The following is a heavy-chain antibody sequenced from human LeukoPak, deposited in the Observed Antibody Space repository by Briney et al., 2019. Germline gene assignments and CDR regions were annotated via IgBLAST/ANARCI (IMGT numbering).Heavy chain of an antibody. CDR1: GFTVSSDY. J-gene: IGHJ5*02. CDR3: ARSWFDP. Sequence: GGSLRLSCAASGFTVSSDYMSWVRQAPGKGLEWVSVIYSGGSTYYADSVKGRFTISRGKSKNTVYLQMNSLRFEDTAMYYCARSWFDPWGQGTLVTVSS. CDR2: IYSGGST. V-gene: IGHV3-53*05.